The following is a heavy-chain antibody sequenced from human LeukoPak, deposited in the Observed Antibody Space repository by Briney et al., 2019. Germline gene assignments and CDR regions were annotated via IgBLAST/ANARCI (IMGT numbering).Heavy chain of an antibody. CDR3: AKDWDDCSGGSCYDMGYYFDY. Sequence: PGGSLRLSCAASGFTFSSYEMNWVRQAPGKGLEWVSYISSSGSTIYYADSVKGRFTISRDNSKNTLYLQMNSLRDEDTAVYYCAKDWDDCSGGSCYDMGYYFDYWGQGTLVTVSS. D-gene: IGHD2-15*01. CDR2: ISSSGSTI. V-gene: IGHV3-48*03. J-gene: IGHJ4*02. CDR1: GFTFSSYE.